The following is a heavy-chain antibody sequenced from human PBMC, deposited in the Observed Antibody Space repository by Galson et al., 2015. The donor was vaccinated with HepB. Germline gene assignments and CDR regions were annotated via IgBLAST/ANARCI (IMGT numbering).Heavy chain of an antibody. CDR2: IIPILGIA. Sequence: SVKVSCKASGGTFSSSAISWARPAPGPGLEWMGSIIPILGIAHYAQKFQGRVTITADKSTSTSEMWLSSLRAEDTAVYYCADTSYVIYDPWGQGTLVTVSS. J-gene: IGHJ5*02. CDR1: GGTFSSSA. CDR3: ADTSYVIYDP. D-gene: IGHD3-9*01. V-gene: IGHV1-69*04.